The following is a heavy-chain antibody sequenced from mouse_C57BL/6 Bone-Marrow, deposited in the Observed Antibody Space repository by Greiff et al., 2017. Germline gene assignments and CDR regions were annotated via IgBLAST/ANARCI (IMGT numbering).Heavy chain of an antibody. CDR2: IDPENGDT. V-gene: IGHV14-4*01. D-gene: IGHD1-1*01. Sequence: VQLQQSGAELVRPGASVKLSCTASGFNIKDDYMHWVKQRPEQGLEWIGWIDPENGDTEYASKFQGKATITADTSSNTAYLQLSSLTSEDTAVYYCTTWYYGSSPAWFAYWGQGTLVTVSA. J-gene: IGHJ3*01. CDR1: GFNIKDDY. CDR3: TTWYYGSSPAWFAY.